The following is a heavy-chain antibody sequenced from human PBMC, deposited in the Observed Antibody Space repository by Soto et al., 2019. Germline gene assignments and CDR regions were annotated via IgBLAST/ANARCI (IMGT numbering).Heavy chain of an antibody. Sequence: PGESLRLSCAASGFTFSDFYMSWIRQAPGKGREWVAYISSSSSHTPYADSVKGRFTTTRDNAKTSLYLQMNSLRAEDTAVYYCARVGSTAAAGILDYWGQGTLVTVSS. V-gene: IGHV3-11*06. CDR3: ARVGSTAAAGILDY. CDR1: GFTFSDFY. D-gene: IGHD6-13*01. J-gene: IGHJ4*02. CDR2: ISSSSSHT.